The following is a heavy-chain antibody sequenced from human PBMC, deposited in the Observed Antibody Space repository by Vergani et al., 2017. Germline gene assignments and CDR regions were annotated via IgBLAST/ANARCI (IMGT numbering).Heavy chain of an antibody. D-gene: IGHD2-15*01. J-gene: IGHJ6*03. CDR1: GGSISSYY. Sequence: QVQLQESGPGLVKPSETLSLTCTVSGGSISSYYWSWIRQPPGKGLAWIGYIYYSGSTNYNPSLKSRVTISVDTSKNQFSLKLSSVTAADTAVYYCARGYCSGGSCYPYYYYYYMDVWGKGTTVTVSS. V-gene: IGHV4-59*01. CDR3: ARGYCSGGSCYPYYYYYYMDV. CDR2: IYYSGST.